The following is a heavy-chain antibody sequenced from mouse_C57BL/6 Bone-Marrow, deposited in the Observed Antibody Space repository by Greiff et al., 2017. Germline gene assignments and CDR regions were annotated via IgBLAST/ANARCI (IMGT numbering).Heavy chain of an antibody. CDR1: GFTFSSYG. D-gene: IGHD2-5*01. CDR2: ISSGGSYT. J-gene: IGHJ4*01. Sequence: DVKLVESGGDLVKPGGSLKLSCAASGFTFSSYGMSWVRQTPDKRLEWVATISSGGSYTYYPDSVKGRFTISRYNAKNTLYLQMSSLKSEDTAMYYCARSYYSNYEDAMDYWGQGTSVTVSS. CDR3: ARSYYSNYEDAMDY. V-gene: IGHV5-6*02.